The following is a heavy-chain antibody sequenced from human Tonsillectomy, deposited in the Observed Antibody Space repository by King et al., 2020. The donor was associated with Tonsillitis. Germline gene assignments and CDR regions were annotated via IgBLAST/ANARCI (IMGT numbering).Heavy chain of an antibody. CDR1: GGSISSSNW. D-gene: IGHD6-19*01. J-gene: IGHJ6*03. V-gene: IGHV4-4*02. CDR2: IYHSGST. CDR3: ARSKKYSSGWDKENYYYMDV. Sequence: VQLQESGPGLVKPSGTLSLTCAVSGGSISSSNWWSWVRPPPGKGLEWIGEIYHSGSTNYNPSLKSRVTISVDKSKNQFSLKLSSVTAADTAVYYCARSKKYSSGWDKENYYYMDVWGKGTTVTVSS.